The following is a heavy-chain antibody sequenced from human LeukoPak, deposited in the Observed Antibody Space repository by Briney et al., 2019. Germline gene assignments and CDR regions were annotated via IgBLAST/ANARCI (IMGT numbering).Heavy chain of an antibody. CDR3: ARVLQLAPSYIDY. V-gene: IGHV3-7*05. J-gene: IGHJ4*02. CDR2: IKQDGSEK. CDR1: GFTFSSYW. Sequence: GGSLRLSCAASGFTFSSYWMSWVRQAPGKGLEWVANIKQDGSEKYYVGSVKGRFTISRDNAKNSLYLQMNSLRAEDTAVYYCARVLQLAPSYIDYWGQGTLVTVSS. D-gene: IGHD6-13*01.